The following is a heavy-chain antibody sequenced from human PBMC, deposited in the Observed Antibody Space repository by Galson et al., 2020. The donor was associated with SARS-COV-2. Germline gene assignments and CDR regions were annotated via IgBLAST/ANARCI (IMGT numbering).Heavy chain of an antibody. CDR3: ARDHLAAAGTPVGYYYYYGMDV. V-gene: IGHV4-31*03. CDR2: IYYSGST. D-gene: IGHD6-13*01. CDR1: GGSISSGGYY. Sequence: TLSLTCTVSGGSISSGGYYWSWIRQHPGKGLEWIGYIYYSGSTYYNPSLKSRVTISVDTSKNQFSLKLSSVTAADTAVYYCARDHLAAAGTPVGYYYYYGMDVWGQGTTVTVSS. J-gene: IGHJ6*02.